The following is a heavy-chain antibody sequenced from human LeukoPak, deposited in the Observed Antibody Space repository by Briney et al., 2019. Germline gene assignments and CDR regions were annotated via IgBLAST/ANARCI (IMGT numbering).Heavy chain of an antibody. J-gene: IGHJ4*02. CDR1: GFTVSSYA. CDR3: AKVASYYDFWSGYYSPFDY. CDR2: ISGSGGST. V-gene: IGHV3-23*01. D-gene: IGHD3-3*01. Sequence: GGSLRLSCAASGFTVSSYAMSWVRQAPGKGLEWVSAISGSGGSTYYADSVKGRFTISRDNSKNTLYLQMNSLRAEDTAVYYCAKVASYYDFWSGYYSPFDYWGQGTLVTVSS.